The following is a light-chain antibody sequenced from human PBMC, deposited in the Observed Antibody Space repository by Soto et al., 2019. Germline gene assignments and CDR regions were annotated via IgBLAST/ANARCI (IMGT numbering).Light chain of an antibody. V-gene: IGKV3-20*01. CDR1: QSVTSNF. CDR3: QQYGTSPIT. Sequence: EIVLTHSPGTLSLSPGERATLSCRASQSVTSNFLAWYQQKPGQAPRLLIYAASSRATGIPDRFSGSGSGTDFTLTSSRLEPEYFAVYYCQQYGTSPITFGQGTRLEIK. CDR2: AAS. J-gene: IGKJ5*01.